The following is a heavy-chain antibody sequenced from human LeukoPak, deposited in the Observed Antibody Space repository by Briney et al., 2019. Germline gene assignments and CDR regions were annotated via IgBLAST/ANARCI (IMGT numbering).Heavy chain of an antibody. V-gene: IGHV3-23*01. J-gene: IGHJ4*02. CDR2: VSGSGSTT. CDR1: GFIFGSYV. D-gene: IGHD3-16*01. Sequence: GGSLRLSCAASGFIFGSYVMHWVRQRPGKGLEWVSTVSGSGSTTFYADSVKGRFTISRDNSRNTLSLQMNNLRAGDTAIYFCAKGVWYGGIGYFDLWGQGTPVTVSS. CDR3: AKGVWYGGIGYFDL.